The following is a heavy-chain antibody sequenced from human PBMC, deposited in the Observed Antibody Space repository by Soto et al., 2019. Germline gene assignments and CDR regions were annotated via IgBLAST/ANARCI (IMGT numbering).Heavy chain of an antibody. CDR2: IYYSGST. CDR1: GGSISSYY. CDR3: ARGVIGDFWSGPNPKFDY. Sequence: SETLSLTCTVSGGSISSYYWSWIRQPPGKGLEWIGYIYYSGSTNYNPSLKSRVTISVDTSKNQFSLKLSSVTAADTAVYYCARGVIGDFWSGPNPKFDYWGQGTLVTVS. J-gene: IGHJ4*02. V-gene: IGHV4-59*01. D-gene: IGHD3-3*01.